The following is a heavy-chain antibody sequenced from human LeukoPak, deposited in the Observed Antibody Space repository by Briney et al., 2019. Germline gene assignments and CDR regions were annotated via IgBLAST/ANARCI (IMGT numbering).Heavy chain of an antibody. J-gene: IGHJ5*02. Sequence: SETLSLTRTGSGGSISSYYWSWIRQPPGKGLEWIGYIYTSGSTNYNPSLKSRVTISVDTSKNQFSLKLSSVTAADTAVYYCARLRGNWFDPWGQGTLVTVSS. CDR2: IYTSGST. CDR1: GGSISSYY. D-gene: IGHD3-16*01. V-gene: IGHV4-4*09. CDR3: ARLRGNWFDP.